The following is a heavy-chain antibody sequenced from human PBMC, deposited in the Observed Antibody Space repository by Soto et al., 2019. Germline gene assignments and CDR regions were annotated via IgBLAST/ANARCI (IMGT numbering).Heavy chain of an antibody. D-gene: IGHD3-16*01. CDR1: GGSISTYY. V-gene: IGHV4-59*01. J-gene: IGHJ5*01. CDR2: IYYNGST. CDR3: TRGHWALDS. Sequence: SETLSLTCTVSGGSISTYYWSWIRQPPGKGLEWIAYIYYNGSTNSNPSLKSRVTISLDTSKNQFSLKLTSVTAADTAVYYCTRGHWALDSWAQGTLVTVPQ.